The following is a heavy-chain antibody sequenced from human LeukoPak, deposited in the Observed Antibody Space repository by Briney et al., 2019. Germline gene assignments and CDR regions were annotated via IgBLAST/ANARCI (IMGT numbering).Heavy chain of an antibody. Sequence: PGGSLRLSCAASGFTFGTYWMNWVRQAPGKGLEWVAIIKQDGSEKYYVDSVKGRFTLSRDSAKNSLYLQMNSLRAEDTAVYYCARAEWSNWYFDLWGRGTLVTVSS. CDR3: ARAEWSNWYFDL. J-gene: IGHJ2*01. V-gene: IGHV3-7*03. CDR1: GFTFGTYW. D-gene: IGHD3-3*01. CDR2: IKQDGSEK.